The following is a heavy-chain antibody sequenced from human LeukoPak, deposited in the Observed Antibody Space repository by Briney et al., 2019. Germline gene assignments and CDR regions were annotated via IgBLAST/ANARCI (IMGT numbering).Heavy chain of an antibody. V-gene: IGHV3-53*01. Sequence: PGGSLRLSCAASGFTVSSNYMTWVRQAPGQGLEWVSVIYFGGTTYYADSVKGRFTISRDNSKNTVYLQMNSLRVEDTAVYYCASRNQYCGGDCFWAFDIWGQGTMVTVSS. CDR3: ASRNQYCGGDCFWAFDI. CDR2: IYFGGTT. CDR1: GFTVSSNY. D-gene: IGHD2-21*02. J-gene: IGHJ3*02.